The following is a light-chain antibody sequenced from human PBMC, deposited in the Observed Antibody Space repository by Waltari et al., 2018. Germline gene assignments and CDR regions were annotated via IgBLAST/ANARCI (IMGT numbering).Light chain of an antibody. V-gene: IGLV1-40*01. CDR1: SSTIGAGYD. CDR2: GNS. Sequence: QSVLTQPPSVSGAPGQRVTIPCPGRSSTIGAGYDVPWYQQPPGTAPKLLMYGNSNRPSGVPDRFSGSKSGTSASLAITGLQAEDEADYYCQSYDSSLSGSRVFGGGTKLTVL. J-gene: IGLJ2*01. CDR3: QSYDSSLSGSRV.